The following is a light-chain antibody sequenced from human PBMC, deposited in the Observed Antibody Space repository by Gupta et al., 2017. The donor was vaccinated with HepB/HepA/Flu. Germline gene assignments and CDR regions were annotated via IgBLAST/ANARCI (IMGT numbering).Light chain of an antibody. CDR1: NIGSKS. J-gene: IGLJ1*01. V-gene: IGLV3-21*04. Sequence: SSVLTQPPSVSVAPGKTARITCGTNNIGSKSVHWYQQKPGQAPVLIIYYDRDRPSGIPERFSGSNSGTMATLTISWVEAGDEADYYCQVWDSTDDQYVFGSGTKVTVL. CDR2: YDR. CDR3: QVWDSTDDQYV.